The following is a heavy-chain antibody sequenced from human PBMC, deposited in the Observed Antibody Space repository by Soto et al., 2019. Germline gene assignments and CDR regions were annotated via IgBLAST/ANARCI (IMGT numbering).Heavy chain of an antibody. CDR3: AEEGGGGDCYALEI. CDR1: DGSIVHVGDC. D-gene: IGHD2-21*01. Sequence: SLPKSDPSTVADGSIVHVGDCWSWISQNPGKGLEWIVYIYYSGSTYDNPSLRSRVTISVDTSKNLFSLKLSSVTAADTAFYCCAEEGGGGDCYALEIWGQGTTVTVSS. J-gene: IGHJ6*02. CDR2: IYYSGST. V-gene: IGHV4-31*03.